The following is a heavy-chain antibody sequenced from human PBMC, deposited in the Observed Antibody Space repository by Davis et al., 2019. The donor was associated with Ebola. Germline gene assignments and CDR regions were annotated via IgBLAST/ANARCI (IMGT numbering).Heavy chain of an antibody. CDR1: GFTFSSYG. V-gene: IGHV3-33*01. CDR2: IWYDGSNK. Sequence: GGSLRLSCAASGFTFSSYGMHWVRQAPGKGLEWVAVIWYDGSNKYYADSVKGRFTISRDNSKNTLYLQMNSLRAEDTAVYYCARGGGRVQGAITHYYYGMDVWGQGTTVTVSS. D-gene: IGHD3-10*01. J-gene: IGHJ6*02. CDR3: ARGGGRVQGAITHYYYGMDV.